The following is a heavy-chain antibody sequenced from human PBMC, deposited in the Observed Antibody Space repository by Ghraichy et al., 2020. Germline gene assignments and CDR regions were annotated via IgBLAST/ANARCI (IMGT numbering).Heavy chain of an antibody. CDR2: ISYDGSNK. CDR3: ARDGWIQLLADY. Sequence: GGSLRLSCAASGFTFSSYGMHWVRQAPGKGLEWVAVISYDGSNKYHADSVKGRFTISRDNSKNTLYLQMNSLRAEDTAVYYCARDGWIQLLADYWGQGTLVTVSS. V-gene: IGHV3-30*03. CDR1: GFTFSSYG. J-gene: IGHJ4*02. D-gene: IGHD5-18*01.